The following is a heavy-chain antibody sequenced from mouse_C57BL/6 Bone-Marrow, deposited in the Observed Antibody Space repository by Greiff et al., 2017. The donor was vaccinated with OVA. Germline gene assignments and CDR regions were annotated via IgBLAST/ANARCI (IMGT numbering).Heavy chain of an antibody. CDR2: IWRGGST. V-gene: IGHV2-5*01. D-gene: IGHD2-4*01. CDR3: AKRKGLRRTWYFDV. J-gene: IGHJ1*03. Sequence: QVQLQQSGPGLVQPSQSLSITCTVSGFSLTSYGVHWVRQSPGKGLEWLGVIWRGGSTDYNAAFMSRLSITNDNSKSQVFFKMNSLQADDTAIYYCAKRKGLRRTWYFDVWGTGTTVTVSS. CDR1: GFSLTSYG.